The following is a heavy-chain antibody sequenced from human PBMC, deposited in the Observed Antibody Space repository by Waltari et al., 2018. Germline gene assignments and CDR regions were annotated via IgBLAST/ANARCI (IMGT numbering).Heavy chain of an antibody. Sequence: EVQLVASGGGLIQPGGSLRLSCAASGFTVSSTYMSWVRQATGKGLEWVSAIFIGGSTYYADSVKGRFTISRDNSKNTLFLQINSLRAEDTAVYYCARGVSSSWYLFLDYWGQGTRVTVSS. J-gene: IGHJ4*02. CDR2: IFIGGST. D-gene: IGHD6-13*01. V-gene: IGHV3-53*01. CDR3: ARGVSSSWYLFLDY. CDR1: GFTVSSTY.